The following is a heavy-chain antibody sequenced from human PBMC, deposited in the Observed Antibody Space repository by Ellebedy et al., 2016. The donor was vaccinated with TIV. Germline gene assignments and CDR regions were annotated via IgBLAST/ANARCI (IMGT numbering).Heavy chain of an antibody. Sequence: PGGSLRLSCAASGFSFSNAWMTWVRQAPGKGLEWVGRMRSKAGGGTADYAAPLRDRFTISRDDSENTLYLQMNNLKIEDTAVYYCSTELGWYAEIDHWGQGTLVTVSS. V-gene: IGHV3-15*01. CDR2: MRSKAGGGTA. J-gene: IGHJ4*02. CDR3: STELGWYAEIDH. D-gene: IGHD6-19*01. CDR1: GFSFSNAW.